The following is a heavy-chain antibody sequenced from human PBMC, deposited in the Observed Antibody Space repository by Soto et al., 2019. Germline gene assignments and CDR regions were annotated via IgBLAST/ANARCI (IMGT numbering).Heavy chain of an antibody. CDR1: DGSISSNSYY. Sequence: PSETPSLTCTVSDGSISSNSYYWGWIRQPPGKGLEWIGTIYYSGSTYYNPSLKSRVTISVDTSKNQFSLKLSSVTAADTAVYYCARHRPYHYSSSWYSFDYWGLGTLVTVSS. D-gene: IGHD6-13*01. CDR3: ARHRPYHYSSSWYSFDY. J-gene: IGHJ4*02. V-gene: IGHV4-39*01. CDR2: IYYSGST.